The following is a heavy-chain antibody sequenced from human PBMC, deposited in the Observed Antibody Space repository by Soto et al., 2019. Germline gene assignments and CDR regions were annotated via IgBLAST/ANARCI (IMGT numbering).Heavy chain of an antibody. Sequence: QVQLVESGGGVVQPGRSLRLSCAAAGFTFSSYGMHWVRQAPGTGLEWVAVMSYDGSKYYADTVKGRFTISRDNSKNTLYQQINSLRPEDTAVYYCAKDFTPWFGDYFYYYYGMDVWGQGTTVTVSS. J-gene: IGHJ6*02. CDR1: GFTFSSYG. V-gene: IGHV3-30*18. D-gene: IGHD3-10*01. CDR3: AKDFTPWFGDYFYYYYGMDV. CDR2: MSYDGSK.